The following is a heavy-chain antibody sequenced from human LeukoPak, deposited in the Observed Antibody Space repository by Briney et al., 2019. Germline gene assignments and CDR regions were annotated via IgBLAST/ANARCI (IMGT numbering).Heavy chain of an antibody. D-gene: IGHD2-21*01. CDR2: IYYSGST. CDR3: ARTEDYSFDY. J-gene: IGHJ4*02. V-gene: IGHV4-31*02. Sequence: SWVRQVPGKGLEWIGYIYYSGSTYYNPSLKSRVTVSVDTSKNQFSLKLSSVTAADTAVYYCARTEDYSFDYWGQGTLVTVSS.